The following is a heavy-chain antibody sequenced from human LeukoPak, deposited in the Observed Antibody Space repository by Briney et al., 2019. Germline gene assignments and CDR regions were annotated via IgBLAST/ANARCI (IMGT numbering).Heavy chain of an antibody. CDR2: IYYSGST. CDR1: GGSISSYY. D-gene: IGHD3-3*01. CDR3: ARGRSLEWFYAFDI. Sequence: SETLSLTCTVSGGSISSYYWSWIRQPPGKGLEWIGYIYYSGSTNYNPSLKSRVTISVDTSKNQFSLKLSSVTAADTAVYYCARGRSLEWFYAFDIWGQGTMVTVSS. J-gene: IGHJ3*02. V-gene: IGHV4-59*01.